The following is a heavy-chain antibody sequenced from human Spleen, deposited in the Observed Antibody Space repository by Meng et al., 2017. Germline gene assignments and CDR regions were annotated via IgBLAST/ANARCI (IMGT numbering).Heavy chain of an antibody. D-gene: IGHD6-13*01. CDR3: TRDLVSRSWYWGAYYYGMDV. V-gene: IGHV3-49*03. J-gene: IGHJ6*02. CDR1: GFTFGDYA. CDR2: IRSKAYGGTT. Sequence: GGSLRLSCTASGFTFGDYAMSWFRQAPGKGLEWVGFIRSKAYGGTTEYAASVKGRFTISRDDSKSIAHLQMNSLKTEDKAVYYCTRDLVSRSWYWGAYYYGMDVWGQGTTVTVSS.